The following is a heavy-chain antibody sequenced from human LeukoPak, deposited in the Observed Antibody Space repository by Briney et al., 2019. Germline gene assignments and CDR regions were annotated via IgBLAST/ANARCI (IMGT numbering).Heavy chain of an antibody. CDR2: ISAYNGNT. CDR3: ARETTVTTPDAFDI. D-gene: IGHD4-17*01. Sequence: ASVTVSCKASGYTFTSYGISWVRQAPGQGLEWMGWISAYNGNTNYAQKLQGRVTMTTDTSTSTAYMELRSLRSDDTAVYYCARETTVTTPDAFDIWGQGTMVTVSS. V-gene: IGHV1-18*01. CDR1: GYTFTSYG. J-gene: IGHJ3*02.